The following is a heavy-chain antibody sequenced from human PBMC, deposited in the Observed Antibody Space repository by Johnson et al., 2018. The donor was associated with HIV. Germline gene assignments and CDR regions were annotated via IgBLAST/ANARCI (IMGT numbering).Heavy chain of an antibody. CDR3: ARRVALIYSFDI. Sequence: QVKLVESGGGVVQPGRSLRLSCAASGFTFSSYAMHWVRQAPGKGLEWVAVISYDGSNKYYADSVKGRFTISRDNSKNTLYLQMNSLRAEDTAVYYCARRVALIYSFDIWGQGTMVTVSS. V-gene: IGHV3-30*14. CDR2: ISYDGSNK. CDR1: GFTFSSYA. D-gene: IGHD2-21*01. J-gene: IGHJ3*02.